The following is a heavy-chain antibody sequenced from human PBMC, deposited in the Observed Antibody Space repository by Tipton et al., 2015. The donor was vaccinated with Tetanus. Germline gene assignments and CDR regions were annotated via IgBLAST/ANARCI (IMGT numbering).Heavy chain of an antibody. V-gene: IGHV4-59*01. CDR1: GGSISSYY. Sequence: LRLSCTVSGGSISSYYWSWIRQPPGKGLEWIGYIYYSGSTNYNPSLKSRVTISVDTSKNQFSLKLSSVTAADTAVYYCASGGGISLRDAFDIWGQGTMVTVSS. CDR3: ASGGGISLRDAFDI. J-gene: IGHJ3*02. D-gene: IGHD3-16*01. CDR2: IYYSGST.